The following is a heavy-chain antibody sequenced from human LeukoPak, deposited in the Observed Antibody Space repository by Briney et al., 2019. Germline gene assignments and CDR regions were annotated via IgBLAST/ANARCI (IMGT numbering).Heavy chain of an antibody. Sequence: GSLRLSCAASGFTFDDYGMSWVRQAPGKGLEWIGEINHSGSTNYNPSLKSRVTISVDTSKNQFPLKLSSVTAADTAVYYCARGWQEGYFDYWGQGTLVTVSS. CDR2: INHSGST. J-gene: IGHJ4*02. V-gene: IGHV4-34*01. CDR3: ARGWQEGYFDY. CDR1: GFTFDDYG.